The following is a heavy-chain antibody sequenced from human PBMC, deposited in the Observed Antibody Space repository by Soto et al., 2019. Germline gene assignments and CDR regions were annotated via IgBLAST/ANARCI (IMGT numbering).Heavy chain of an antibody. CDR3: AREGLYDSSGYYPYYFDY. CDR2: INWKSDI. CDR1: GFTFDDNA. V-gene: IGHV3-9*01. Sequence: GGSLRLSCAVSGFTFDDNAMHWVRQAPEKGLEWVSGINWKSDIGYADSVKGRFTISRDNDKNSLYLQMNSLREEDTAVYFCAREGLYDSSGYYPYYFDYWGLGTLVTVSS. D-gene: IGHD3-22*01. J-gene: IGHJ4*02.